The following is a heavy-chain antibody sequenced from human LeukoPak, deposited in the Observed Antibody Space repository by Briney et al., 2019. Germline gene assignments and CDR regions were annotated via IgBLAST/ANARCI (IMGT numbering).Heavy chain of an antibody. CDR3: ARTETIFGVVIMPLDY. D-gene: IGHD3-3*01. J-gene: IGHJ4*02. CDR1: GGSISSGGYY. CDR2: IYHSGST. Sequence: SETLSLTCTVSGGSISSGGYYWSWIRQPPGKGLEWIGYIYHSGSTYYNPSLKSRVTISVDRSKNQFSLKLSSVTAADTAVYYCARTETIFGVVIMPLDYWGQGTLVTVSS. V-gene: IGHV4-30-2*01.